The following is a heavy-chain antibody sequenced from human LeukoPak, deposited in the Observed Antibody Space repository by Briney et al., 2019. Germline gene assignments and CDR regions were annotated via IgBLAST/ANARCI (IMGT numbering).Heavy chain of an antibody. D-gene: IGHD3-22*01. CDR2: ISGSGGST. V-gene: IGHV3-23*01. Sequence: PGGSLRLSCAASGFTFSSYAMSWVRQAPGKGLEGVSAISGSGGSTYYADSVKGRLTIPRDNTKNTLYLQMNSLRAEDTAVYYWAKGVVRRYYFDYWGQGTLVTVSS. CDR1: GFTFSSYA. J-gene: IGHJ4*02. CDR3: AKGVVRRYYFDY.